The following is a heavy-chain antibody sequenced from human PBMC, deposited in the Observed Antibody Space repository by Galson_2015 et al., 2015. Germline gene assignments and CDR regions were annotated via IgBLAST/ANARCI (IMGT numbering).Heavy chain of an antibody. J-gene: IGHJ6*02. CDR3: ARDRRYCSSTSCYYYYGMDV. Sequence: SLRLSCAASGFTVSSNYMSWVRQAPGKGLEWVSVIYSGGSTYYADSVKGRFTISRDNSKNTLYLQMNSLRAEDTAVYYCARDRRYCSSTSCYYYYGMDVWGQGTTVTASS. CDR2: IYSGGST. V-gene: IGHV3-53*01. CDR1: GFTVSSNY. D-gene: IGHD2-2*01.